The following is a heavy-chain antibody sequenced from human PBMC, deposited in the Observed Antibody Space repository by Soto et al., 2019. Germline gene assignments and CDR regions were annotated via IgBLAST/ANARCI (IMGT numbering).Heavy chain of an antibody. V-gene: IGHV3-30*09. J-gene: IGHJ4*02. CDR2: ITYDGING. CDR1: GFIFRSYA. Sequence: PGGSLRLSCLASGFIFRSYAMHWVRQAPGKGLEWVAVITYDGINGYYADSVRGRFAISRDNSKNTLYLQMNRLRPEDTAVYYCARAFSGSYPNFDYWGQGTLVTVSS. CDR3: ARAFSGSYPNFDY. D-gene: IGHD1-26*01.